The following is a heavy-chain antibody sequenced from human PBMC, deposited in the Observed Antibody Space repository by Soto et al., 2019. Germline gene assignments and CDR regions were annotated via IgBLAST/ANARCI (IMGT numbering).Heavy chain of an antibody. Sequence: PGGYLRLSCAASGFTFSSYAMSWVRQAPGKGLEWVSAISGSGGSTYYADSVKGRFTISRDNSKNTLYLQMNSLRAEDTAVYYCAKDGLPKWELLRGHSDYWGQGTLVTVSA. CDR2: ISGSGGST. V-gene: IGHV3-23*01. D-gene: IGHD1-26*01. CDR1: GFTFSSYA. J-gene: IGHJ4*02. CDR3: AKDGLPKWELLRGHSDY.